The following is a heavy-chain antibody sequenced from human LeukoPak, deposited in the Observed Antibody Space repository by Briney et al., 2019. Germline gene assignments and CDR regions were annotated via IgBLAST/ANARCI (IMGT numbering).Heavy chain of an antibody. Sequence: PGGSLRLSCAASGFSFNSYAMNWVRQAPGKGLEWVSGISGSGGSTYYADSVKGRFTMSRDNSKNTLYLQMNSLRAEDTAVYYCAKDPAVTTYLYYFDYWGQGTLVTVSS. D-gene: IGHD4-11*01. V-gene: IGHV3-23*01. J-gene: IGHJ4*02. CDR2: ISGSGGST. CDR1: GFSFNSYA. CDR3: AKDPAVTTYLYYFDY.